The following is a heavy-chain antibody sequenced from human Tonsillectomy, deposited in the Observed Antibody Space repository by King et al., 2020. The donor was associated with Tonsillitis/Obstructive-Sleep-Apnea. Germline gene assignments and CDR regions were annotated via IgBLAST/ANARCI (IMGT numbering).Heavy chain of an antibody. D-gene: IGHD2-15*01. V-gene: IGHV6-1*01. CDR3: ARDGAPYCSGGSCYPWFDP. Sequence: VQLPQSGPGLVKPSQTLSLTCAISGDSVSSNSAAWHWIRQSPSRGLEWLGRTYYRSKWYNDYAVSVKSRITINPDTSKNQFSLQLNSVTPEDTAVYYCARDGAPYCSGGSCYPWFDPWGQGTLVTVSS. CDR2: TYYRSKWYN. CDR1: GDSVSSNSAA. J-gene: IGHJ5*02.